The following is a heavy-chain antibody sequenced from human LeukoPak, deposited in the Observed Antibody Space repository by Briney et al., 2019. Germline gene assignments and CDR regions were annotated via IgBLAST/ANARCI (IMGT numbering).Heavy chain of an antibody. CDR2: IYTSGST. Sequence: SETLSLTCTVSGGSISSYYWSWIRQPPGKGLEWIGYIYTSGSTNYNPSLKSRVTISVDTSKNQFSLKLSSVTAADTAVYYCARHRRDGYNFGPDYGMDVWGQGTTVTVSS. D-gene: IGHD5-24*01. J-gene: IGHJ6*02. CDR3: ARHRRDGYNFGPDYGMDV. CDR1: GGSISSYY. V-gene: IGHV4-4*09.